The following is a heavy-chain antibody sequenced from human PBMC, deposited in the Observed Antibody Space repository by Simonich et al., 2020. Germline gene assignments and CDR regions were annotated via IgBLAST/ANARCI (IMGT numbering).Heavy chain of an antibody. CDR3: ARGGYSGSYNWFDP. D-gene: IGHD1-26*01. CDR1: GFAFSSYD. J-gene: IGHJ5*02. Sequence: EVQLVESGGGLVQPGGSLRLSCAASGFAFSSYDMHWVRQATGKGLEWVSAIGTAGDTDYPGSVKGRFTISRENAKNSLYLQMNSLRAGDTAVYYCARGGYSGSYNWFDPWGQGTLVTVSS. V-gene: IGHV3-13*01. CDR2: IGTAGDT.